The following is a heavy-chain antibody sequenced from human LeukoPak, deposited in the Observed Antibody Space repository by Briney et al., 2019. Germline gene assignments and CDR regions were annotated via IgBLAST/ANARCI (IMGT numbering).Heavy chain of an antibody. J-gene: IGHJ4*02. CDR2: IYSGGST. Sequence: GGSLRLSCAASGFTVSSNYMSWVRQAPGKGLGWVSVIYSGGSTYYADSVKGRFTISRDNSKNTLYLQMNSLRAEDTAVYYCARVRYSSGWPYFDYWGQGTLVTVSS. CDR3: ARVRYSSGWPYFDY. CDR1: GFTVSSNY. V-gene: IGHV3-53*05. D-gene: IGHD6-19*01.